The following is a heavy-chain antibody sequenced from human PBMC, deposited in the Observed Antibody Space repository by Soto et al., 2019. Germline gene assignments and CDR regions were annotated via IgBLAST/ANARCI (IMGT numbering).Heavy chain of an antibody. CDR1: GGSISSYY. CDR2: VHHSWGS. CDR3: ARQGFGPLHGLVDV. D-gene: IGHD3-10*01. J-gene: IGHJ6*02. V-gene: IGHV4-59*08. Sequence: QVQLQESGPGLVKPSETMSLSCTVSGGSISSYYWSWFRQSPGKRMEWIGYVHHSWGSSYNPSLPTPVAISLHTSTSQFSLKVTSVTATDTAVYYCARQGFGPLHGLVDVWGQGTTVTVSS.